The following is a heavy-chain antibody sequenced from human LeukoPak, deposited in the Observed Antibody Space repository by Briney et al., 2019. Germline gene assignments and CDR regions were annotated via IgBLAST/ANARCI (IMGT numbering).Heavy chain of an antibody. CDR1: GGSFSGYY. J-gene: IGHJ1*01. D-gene: IGHD3/OR15-3a*01. Sequence: SETLSLTCAVYGGSFSGYYWSWIRQPPGKGLEWIGEINHSGSTNYNPSLKSRVTISVDTSKNQFSLKLSSVTAADTAVYYCARHRNFGPYFQHWGQGTLATVSS. CDR2: INHSGST. V-gene: IGHV4-34*01. CDR3: ARHRNFGPYFQH.